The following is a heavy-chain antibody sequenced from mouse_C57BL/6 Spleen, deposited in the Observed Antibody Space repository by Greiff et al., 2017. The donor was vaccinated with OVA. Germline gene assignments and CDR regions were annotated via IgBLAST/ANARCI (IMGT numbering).Heavy chain of an antibody. CDR3: ARGITTVVEGV. Sequence: QVQLQQSGAELVKPGASVKMSCKASGYTFTSYWITWVKQRPGQGLEWIGDIYPGSGSTNYNEKFKSKATLTVDTSSSTAYMQLSSLTSEDSAVYYCARGITTVVEGVWGTGTTVTVSS. CDR1: GYTFTSYW. V-gene: IGHV1-55*01. D-gene: IGHD1-1*01. J-gene: IGHJ1*03. CDR2: IYPGSGST.